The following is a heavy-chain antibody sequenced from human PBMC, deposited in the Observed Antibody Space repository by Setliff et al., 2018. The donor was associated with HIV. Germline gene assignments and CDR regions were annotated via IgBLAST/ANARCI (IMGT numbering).Heavy chain of an antibody. D-gene: IGHD3-16*01. J-gene: IGHJ3*02. V-gene: IGHV4-34*09. CDR2: IDHSGST. CDR1: DGSFSGYY. CDR3: ARVGFGDSDAFDI. Sequence: PSETLSLTCAVYDGSFSGYYWSWIRQPPGKGLEWIGEIDHSGSTNYNPSLKSRVTISVETSKNQFSLKLSSVIAADTAVYYCARVGFGDSDAFDIWGQGTMVTVSS.